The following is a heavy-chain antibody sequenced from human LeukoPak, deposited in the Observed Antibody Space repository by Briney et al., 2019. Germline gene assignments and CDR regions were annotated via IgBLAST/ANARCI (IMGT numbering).Heavy chain of an antibody. J-gene: IGHJ6*02. CDR2: ISAYNGNT. CDR1: GYTFTSYG. V-gene: IGHV1-18*01. D-gene: IGHD2-15*01. CDR3: ARVRCSGGSCYPSYGMDV. Sequence: ASVEVSCKASGYTFTSYGISWVRQAPGQGLEWMGWISAYNGNTNYAQKLQGRVTMTTDTSTSTAYMELRSLRSDDTAVHYCARVRCSGGSCYPSYGMDVWGQGTTVTVSS.